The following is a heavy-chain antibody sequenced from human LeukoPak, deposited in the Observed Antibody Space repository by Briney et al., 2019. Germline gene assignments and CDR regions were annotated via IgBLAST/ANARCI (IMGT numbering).Heavy chain of an antibody. Sequence: SETLSLTCAVYGGSFSGYYWSWIRQPPGKGLEWIGEIKHSGSTNYNPSLKSRVTISVDTSKNQFSLKLSSVTAADTAVYYCARFAVAGTQYYYYYYMDVWGKGTTVTVSS. CDR2: IKHSGST. CDR1: GGSFSGYY. CDR3: ARFAVAGTQYYYYYYMDV. D-gene: IGHD6-19*01. J-gene: IGHJ6*03. V-gene: IGHV4-34*01.